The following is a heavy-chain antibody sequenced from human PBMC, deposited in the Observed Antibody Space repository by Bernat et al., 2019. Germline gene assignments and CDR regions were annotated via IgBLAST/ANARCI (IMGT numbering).Heavy chain of an antibody. CDR3: AKVGIVEALPGSQWYFEL. D-gene: IGHD6-19*01. V-gene: IGHV3-30-3*01. Sequence: QVQLEESGGGVVQPGRSLRLSCAASGFTFSSYAMHWVRQTPGKGLEWVALMSYDGSNKYYADSVKGRFTISRDNSKSALYLQMNTLRAEDTAIYYCAKVGIVEALPGSQWYFELWGRGTLVTVSS. CDR2: MSYDGSNK. CDR1: GFTFSSYA. J-gene: IGHJ2*01.